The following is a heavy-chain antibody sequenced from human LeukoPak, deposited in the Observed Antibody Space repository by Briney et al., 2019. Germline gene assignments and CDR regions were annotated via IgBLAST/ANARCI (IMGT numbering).Heavy chain of an antibody. CDR2: IIPIFGTA. V-gene: IGHV1-69*13. Sequence: SVKVSCKASGGTFISYAISWVRQAPGQGLEWMGGIIPIFGTANYAQKFQGRVTITADESTSTAYMELSSLRFEDTAVYYCASGSGSGWSRSFDYCGQGTLVIVSS. D-gene: IGHD6-19*01. CDR1: GGTFISYA. CDR3: ASGSGSGWSRSFDY. J-gene: IGHJ4*02.